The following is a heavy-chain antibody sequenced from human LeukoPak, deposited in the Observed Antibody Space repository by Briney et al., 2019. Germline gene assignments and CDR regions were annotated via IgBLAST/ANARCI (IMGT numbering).Heavy chain of an antibody. CDR1: GGSISSYY. Sequence: SETLSLTCTVSGGSISSYYWSWIRQPPGKGLEWIGYIYYSGSTNYNPSLKSRVTISVDTSKNQFSLKLSSVTAADTAVYYCARDHYYDSSGYTFRHWGQGTLVTVSS. CDR2: IYYSGST. CDR3: ARDHYYDSSGYTFRH. J-gene: IGHJ1*01. D-gene: IGHD3-22*01. V-gene: IGHV4-59*01.